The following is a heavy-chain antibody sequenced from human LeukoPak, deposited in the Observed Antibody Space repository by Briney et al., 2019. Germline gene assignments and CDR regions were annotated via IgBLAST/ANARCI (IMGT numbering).Heavy chain of an antibody. CDR3: AKEPASSGWDIIDY. Sequence: GGSLRLSRAASGSTFSSYAMSWVRQAPGKGLEWVSAISGTGGRTYYADSVKGRFTISRDNSKNTLYLQMNSLRAEDTAVYYCAKEPASSGWDIIDYWGQGTLVTVSS. J-gene: IGHJ4*02. CDR2: ISGTGGRT. CDR1: GSTFSSYA. D-gene: IGHD6-19*01. V-gene: IGHV3-23*01.